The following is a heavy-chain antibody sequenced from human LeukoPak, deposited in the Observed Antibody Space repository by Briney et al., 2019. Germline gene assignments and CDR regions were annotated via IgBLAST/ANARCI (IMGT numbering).Heavy chain of an antibody. CDR2: IHPDGSST. V-gene: IGHV3-74*01. D-gene: IGHD3-9*01. CDR1: GFTLSSYW. J-gene: IGHJ4*02. CDR3: ARAGRGLRYFDWLTYDY. Sequence: PGGSLRLSCAASGFTLSSYWMHWVRQAPGKGLVWVSRIHPDGSSTIYADSVKGRFTISRDNAKNTLYLQMNSLRAEDTAVYYCARAGRGLRYFDWLTYDYWGQGTLVTVSS.